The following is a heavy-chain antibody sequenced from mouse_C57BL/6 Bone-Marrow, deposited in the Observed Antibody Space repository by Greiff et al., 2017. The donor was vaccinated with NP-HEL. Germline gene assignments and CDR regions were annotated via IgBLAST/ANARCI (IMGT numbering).Heavy chain of an antibody. J-gene: IGHJ4*01. CDR3: ASYLYAMDY. CDR2: INPGSGGT. D-gene: IGHD2-1*01. CDR1: GYAFTNYL. V-gene: IGHV1-54*01. Sequence: QVQLKQSGAELVRPGTSVKVSCKASGYAFTNYLIEWVKQRPGQGLEWIGVINPGSGGTNYNEKFKGKATLTADKSSSTAYMQLSSLTSEDSAVYFCASYLYAMDYWGQGTSVTVS.